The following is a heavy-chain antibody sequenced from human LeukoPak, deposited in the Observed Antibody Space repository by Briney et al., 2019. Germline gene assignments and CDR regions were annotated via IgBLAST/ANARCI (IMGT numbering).Heavy chain of an antibody. J-gene: IGHJ4*02. D-gene: IGHD6-13*01. Sequence: SESLSLTCTVAGGSISRYYWSWIRQPPGKGLEWLGYIYYSGSTNYNPSLKSRVTISVDTYKNQFSLKLSAVTAADTAVYYCARAGYWAATGYATSWGQGTRVSASS. V-gene: IGHV4-59*01. CDR3: ARAGYWAATGYATS. CDR2: IYYSGST. CDR1: GGSISRYY.